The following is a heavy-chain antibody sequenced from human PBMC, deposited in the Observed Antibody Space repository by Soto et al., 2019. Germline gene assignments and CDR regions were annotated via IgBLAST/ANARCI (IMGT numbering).Heavy chain of an antibody. J-gene: IGHJ3*01. CDR2: INPDNGNT. CDR3: ARDILSVGPRANAAFDV. D-gene: IGHD2-8*02. CDR1: GFSFSDNL. Sequence: QVQLVQSGAEVRKPGASVNISCRASGFSFSDNLINWVRQAPGQSLEWMGWINPDNGNTRYSQTFRGRVTISRHSSASIAYVEVSDLTSEDTAVYYCARDILSVGPRANAAFDVWGQGTMVTVSS. V-gene: IGHV1-3*01.